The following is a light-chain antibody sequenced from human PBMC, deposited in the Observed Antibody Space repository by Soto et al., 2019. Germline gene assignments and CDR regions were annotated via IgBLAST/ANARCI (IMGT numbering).Light chain of an antibody. J-gene: IGKJ4*01. CDR1: QGIGDT. CDR2: DTS. V-gene: IGKV3-15*01. Sequence: EVVLGKSPATRSFSPCEGATLSCRASQGIGDTLAWYQHKPGQTPRLLIYDTSTRATGVPTRFSGSRSGAEFTLTINSLQSEDFTVYYCQPYNNWPLTFGGRTKVDIK. CDR3: QPYNNWPLT.